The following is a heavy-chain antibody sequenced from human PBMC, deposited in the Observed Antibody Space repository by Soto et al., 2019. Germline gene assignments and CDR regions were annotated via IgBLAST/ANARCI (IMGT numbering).Heavy chain of an antibody. Sequence: GGALRLSCSASGFTFSMFSMHWVRQAPGKGLEYVSGISSNGDSTYYADSVKGRFTISRDNSKNTLYLQMSSLRAVDTAVYYCVHPRSTVQIPPTWGQGTLVTSPQ. CDR3: VHPRSTVQIPPT. CDR2: ISSNGDST. D-gene: IGHD4-17*01. V-gene: IGHV3-64D*06. J-gene: IGHJ5*02. CDR1: GFTFSMFS.